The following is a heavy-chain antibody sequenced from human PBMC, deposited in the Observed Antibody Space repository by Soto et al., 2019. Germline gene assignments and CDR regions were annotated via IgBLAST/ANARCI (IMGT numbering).Heavy chain of an antibody. CDR2: IIPIFGTA. CDR3: AHTIFGVVTNWFDP. V-gene: IGHV1-69*13. J-gene: IGHJ5*02. CDR1: GGTFSSYA. D-gene: IGHD3-3*01. Sequence: SVKVSFKASGGTFSSYAISWVRQAPGQGLEWMGGIIPIFGTANYAQKFQGRVTITADESTSTAYMELSSLRSEDTAVYYCAHTIFGVVTNWFDPWGQGTLVTVSS.